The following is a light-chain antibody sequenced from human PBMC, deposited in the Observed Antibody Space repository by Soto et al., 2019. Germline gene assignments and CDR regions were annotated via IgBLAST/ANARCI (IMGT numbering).Light chain of an antibody. J-gene: IGKJ4*02. CDR3: QQPKSFPLT. Sequence: DIQMTQSPSSVSASVGDRVTLTCRASEPISSWLAWYQQKPGKAPRLLIYAASSLQSGVPSRFRGSGSGTEFTLTISSVQDADFPTYYCQQPKSFPLTFGGGT. CDR2: AAS. CDR1: EPISSW. V-gene: IGKV1-12*01.